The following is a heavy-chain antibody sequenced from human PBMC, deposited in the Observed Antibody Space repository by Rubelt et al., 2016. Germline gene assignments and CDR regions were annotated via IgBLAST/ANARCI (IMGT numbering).Heavy chain of an antibody. CDR2: IYYSGST. CDR1: GGSISSSSYY. Sequence: QLQLQESGPGLVKPSETLSLTCTVSGGSISSSSYYWGWIRQPPGKGLEWIGSIYYSGSTYYNPSLKCWVTFSVDTSKNQFSLKLSSGTAADTAVYYCARYGMVGATDDAFDIWGQGTMVTVSS. V-gene: IGHV4-39*01. J-gene: IGHJ3*02. D-gene: IGHD1-26*01. CDR3: ARYGMVGATDDAFDI.